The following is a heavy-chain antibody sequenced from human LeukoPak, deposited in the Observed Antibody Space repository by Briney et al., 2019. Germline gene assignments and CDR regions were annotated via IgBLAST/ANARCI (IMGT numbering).Heavy chain of an antibody. CDR2: LSARGDST. D-gene: IGHD1-20*01. J-gene: IGHJ4*02. CDR1: GFTLSSYG. Sequence: GGSLRLSCAASGFTLSSYGMSWVRQAPTKGLEWVSTLSARGDSTYYVDSVKGRFTISRDKSKNTLYLQMDSLRAEDTAVYFCAKRDCSDNNCYFVNWGQGTLVTVSS. V-gene: IGHV3-23*01. CDR3: AKRDCSDNNCYFVN.